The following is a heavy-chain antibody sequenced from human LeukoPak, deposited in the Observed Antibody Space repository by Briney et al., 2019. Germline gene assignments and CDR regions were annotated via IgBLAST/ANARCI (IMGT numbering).Heavy chain of an antibody. D-gene: IGHD3-22*01. V-gene: IGHV3-11*04. J-gene: IGHJ5*02. CDR3: ARRGSSSGYYFP. CDR2: NSHSGSTI. CDR1: GFTFSDYY. Sequence: GGSLRLSCVASGFTFSDYYMSWIRQAPGKGLEWVSYNSHSGSTIYYADSVKGRFTISRDNAKNSLFLQMDSLRAEDTSVYYCARRGSSSGYYFPWGQGTLVTVSS.